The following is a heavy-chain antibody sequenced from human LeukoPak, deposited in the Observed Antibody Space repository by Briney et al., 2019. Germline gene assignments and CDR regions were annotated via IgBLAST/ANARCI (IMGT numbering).Heavy chain of an antibody. D-gene: IGHD2-21*01. Sequence: GGSLRLSCAASGFTFSSYGMRWVRQAPGKGLEWVAVISYDGSNKYYADSVKGRFTISRDNSKNTLYLQMNSLRAEDTAVYYCAKLWGDYVNYWGQGTLVTVSS. CDR2: ISYDGSNK. J-gene: IGHJ4*02. CDR3: AKLWGDYVNY. CDR1: GFTFSSYG. V-gene: IGHV3-30*18.